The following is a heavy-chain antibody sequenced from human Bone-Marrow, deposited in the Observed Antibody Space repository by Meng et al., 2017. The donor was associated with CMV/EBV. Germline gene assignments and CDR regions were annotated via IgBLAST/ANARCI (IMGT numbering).Heavy chain of an antibody. J-gene: IGHJ3*01. CDR2: ISADNGNT. Sequence: SVKVSCKASGYTFNIYGITWVRQAPGQGLEWVGWISADNGNTNSAENLQGRVTMTTDTATNTAYLELRSLRSDDTAVYYCARSAGAYCGGDCSALVWGQGTMVTVSS. CDR1: GYTFNIYG. CDR3: ARSAGAYCGGDCSALV. V-gene: IGHV1-18*01. D-gene: IGHD2-21*01.